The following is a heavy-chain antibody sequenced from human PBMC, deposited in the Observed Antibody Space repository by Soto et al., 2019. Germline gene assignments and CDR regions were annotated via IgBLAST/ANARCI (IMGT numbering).Heavy chain of an antibody. CDR1: GGSISSYY. D-gene: IGHD3-3*01. CDR3: ARGGSYYDFWSGYYTGHYYYYGMDV. J-gene: IGHJ6*02. CDR2: IYYSRST. V-gene: IGHV4-59*01. Sequence: SETLSLTCTVSGGSISSYYWSWIRQPPGKGLEWIGYIYYSRSTNYNPSLKSRVTISVDTSKNQFSLKLSSVTAADTAVYYCARGGSYYDFWSGYYTGHYYYYGMDVWGQGTTVTVSS.